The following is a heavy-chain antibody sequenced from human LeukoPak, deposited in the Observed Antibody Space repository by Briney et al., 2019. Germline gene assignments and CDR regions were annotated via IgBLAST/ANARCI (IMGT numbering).Heavy chain of an antibody. CDR1: GYTFTSYG. Sequence: GASVKVSCKASGYTFTSYGISWVRQAHGQGLEWMGSISAYNGNTNYAQKLQGRVTMTTDTSTSTAYMELRSLRSDDTAVYYCARDPAPSGYFGNEGIAAAGTFDYWGQGTLVTVSS. CDR2: ISAYNGNT. D-gene: IGHD6-13*01. CDR3: ARDPAPSGYFGNEGIAAAGTFDY. V-gene: IGHV1-18*01. J-gene: IGHJ4*02.